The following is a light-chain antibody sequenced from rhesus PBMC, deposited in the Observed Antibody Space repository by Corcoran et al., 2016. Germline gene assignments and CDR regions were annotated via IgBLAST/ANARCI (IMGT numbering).Light chain of an antibody. V-gene: IGKV1-74*01. CDR2: KAS. Sequence: DIQMTQSPSSLSASVGDRVTITCRASENVNNYFNWYQQKPGKAPKLLIYKASTLQSGVPSRFSGSGSGTDYTFTISSLQPEDVATYYCQHGYGTPWTFGQGTKVEIK. CDR1: ENVNNY. CDR3: QHGYGTPWT. J-gene: IGKJ1*01.